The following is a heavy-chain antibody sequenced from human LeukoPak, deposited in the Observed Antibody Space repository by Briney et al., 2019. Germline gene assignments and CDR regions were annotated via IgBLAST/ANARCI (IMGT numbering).Heavy chain of an antibody. Sequence: SGGSLRLSCAASGLTFSSYGMHWVRQAPGKGLEWVAFIRYDGSNKYYADSVKGRFTISRDNSKNTLYLQMNSLRAEDTAVYYCAKGRDSSGYYLGYYYYMDVWGKGTTVTVSS. CDR2: IRYDGSNK. D-gene: IGHD3-22*01. CDR3: AKGRDSSGYYLGYYYYMDV. J-gene: IGHJ6*03. CDR1: GLTFSSYG. V-gene: IGHV3-30*02.